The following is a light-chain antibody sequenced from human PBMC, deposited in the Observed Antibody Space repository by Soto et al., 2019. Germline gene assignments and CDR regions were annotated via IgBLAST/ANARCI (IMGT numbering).Light chain of an antibody. J-gene: IGKJ5*01. CDR3: QQRSNWIT. Sequence: EIVLTQSPATLTLSPGERATLSFRASQSVSRYLAWYQHKPAQAPRLLIYDTSDRATGIPARFSGSGSGTDFTLTISSLEPEDFAVYYCQQRSNWITFGQGTRLEIK. CDR1: QSVSRY. CDR2: DTS. V-gene: IGKV3-11*01.